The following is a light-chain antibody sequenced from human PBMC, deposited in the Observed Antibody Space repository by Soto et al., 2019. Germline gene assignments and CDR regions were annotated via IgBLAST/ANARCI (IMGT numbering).Light chain of an antibody. CDR1: QGISSA. J-gene: IGKJ5*01. Sequence: AIQLTQSPSSLSASVGDRVTITCRARQGISSALAWYQQKPGKAPKLLIYDASSLERGVPSRFSGSGSGTDFTLTISSLQPEDFATYYCQRFNRYLRSTFGQGTRLEIK. CDR3: QRFNRYLRST. CDR2: DAS. V-gene: IGKV1-13*02.